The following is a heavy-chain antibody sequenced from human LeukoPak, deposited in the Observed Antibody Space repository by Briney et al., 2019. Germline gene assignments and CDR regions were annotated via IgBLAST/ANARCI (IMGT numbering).Heavy chain of an antibody. Sequence: PSATLSLTCTVSGGSISSYYWSWIRQPPGKGLEWIGYIYYSGSTNYNPSLKSRVTISVDTSKNQYSLKLSSVTAADTAVYYCARATTGTTNWFDPWGQGTLVTVSS. CDR3: ARATTGTTNWFDP. D-gene: IGHD1-1*01. J-gene: IGHJ5*02. CDR1: GGSISSYY. V-gene: IGHV4-59*01. CDR2: IYYSGST.